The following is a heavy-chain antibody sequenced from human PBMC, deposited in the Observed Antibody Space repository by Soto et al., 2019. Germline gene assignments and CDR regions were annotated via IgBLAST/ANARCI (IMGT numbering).Heavy chain of an antibody. V-gene: IGHV3-48*01. J-gene: IGHJ4*02. CDR3: ARDYSSYGPFDY. Sequence: GGSLRLSCAASGFTVSTYSMNWVRQAPGKGLEWVSYISSSSSTIFYTDSVKGRFTVSRDNAKNSLYLQMNSLRAEDTAVYYCARDYSSYGPFDYWGQGTLVTVSS. D-gene: IGHD5-18*01. CDR1: GFTVSTYS. CDR2: ISSSSSTI.